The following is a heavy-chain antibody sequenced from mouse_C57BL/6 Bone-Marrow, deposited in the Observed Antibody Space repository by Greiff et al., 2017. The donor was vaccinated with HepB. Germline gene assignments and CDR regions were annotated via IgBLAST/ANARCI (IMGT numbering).Heavy chain of an antibody. CDR2: INPYNGGT. Sequence: EVKLVESGPVLVKPGASVKMSCKASGYTFTDYYMNWVKQSHGKSLEWIGVINPYNGGTSYNQKFKGKASLTVDKSSSTAYMELNSLTSEDSAVYYCARSRITTVVKYFDVWGTGTTVTVSS. CDR3: ARSRITTVVKYFDV. J-gene: IGHJ1*03. CDR1: GYTFTDYY. D-gene: IGHD1-1*01. V-gene: IGHV1-19*01.